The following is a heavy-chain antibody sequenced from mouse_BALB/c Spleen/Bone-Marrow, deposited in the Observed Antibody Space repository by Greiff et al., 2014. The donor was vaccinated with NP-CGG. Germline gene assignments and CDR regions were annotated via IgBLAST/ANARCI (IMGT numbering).Heavy chain of an antibody. D-gene: IGHD1-2*01. J-gene: IGHJ3*01. CDR3: ARRYDYGYGPFAY. CDR2: ISNGGGST. Sequence: DAMLVESGGGLVQPGGSLKLSCAASGFTFSSYTMSWVRQTPEKRLEWVAYISNGGGSTYYPDTVKGRFTISRDNAKNTLYLQMSSLKSEDTAMYYCARRYDYGYGPFAYWGQGTLVTVSA. V-gene: IGHV5-12-2*01. CDR1: GFTFSSYT.